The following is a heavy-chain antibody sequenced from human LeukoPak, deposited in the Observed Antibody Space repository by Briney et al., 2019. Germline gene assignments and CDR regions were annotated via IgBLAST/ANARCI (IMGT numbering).Heavy chain of an antibody. D-gene: IGHD3-9*01. V-gene: IGHV3-9*01. CDR2: ISWNSGSI. J-gene: IGHJ4*02. CDR3: AKAAEINYDILTGEYSGY. Sequence: GGSLRLSCAASGFTFDDYAMHWVRQAPGKGLEWVSGISWNSGSIGYADSVKGRFTISRDNAKNSLYLQMNSLRAEDTALYYCAKAAEINYDILTGEYSGYWGQGTLVTVSS. CDR1: GFTFDDYA.